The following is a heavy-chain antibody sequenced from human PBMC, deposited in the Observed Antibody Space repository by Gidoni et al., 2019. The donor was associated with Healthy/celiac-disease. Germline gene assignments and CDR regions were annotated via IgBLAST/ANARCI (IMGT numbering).Heavy chain of an antibody. J-gene: IGHJ4*02. CDR1: GFTFSSYS. CDR2: ISSSSSYI. D-gene: IGHD3-10*01. V-gene: IGHV3-21*01. Sequence: EVQLVESGGGLVTPGRSLRLSCAASGFTFSSYSMNWVRQAPGKGLEWVSSISSSSSYIYYADSVKGRFTISRDNAKNSLYLQMNSLRAEDTAVYYCASQYGDGGYWGQGTLVTVPS. CDR3: ASQYGDGGY.